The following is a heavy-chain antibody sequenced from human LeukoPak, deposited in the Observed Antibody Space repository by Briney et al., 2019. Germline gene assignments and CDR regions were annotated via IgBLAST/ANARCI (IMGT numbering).Heavy chain of an antibody. CDR2: IYWDDDK. CDR3: AHSDRNGSYYYYYYMDV. V-gene: IGHV2-5*02. D-gene: IGHD3-10*01. Sequence: SGPTLVKPTQTLTLTCTFSGFSLSTSGVGVGWIRQPPGKAMEWLALIYWDDDKRYSPSLKSRLTITKDTSKNRVVLTMTNMDPVDTATYYCAHSDRNGSYYYYYYMDVWGKGTTVTVSS. J-gene: IGHJ6*03. CDR1: GFSLSTSGVG.